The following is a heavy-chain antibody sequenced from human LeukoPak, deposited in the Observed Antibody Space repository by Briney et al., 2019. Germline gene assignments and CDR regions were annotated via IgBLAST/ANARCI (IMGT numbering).Heavy chain of an antibody. V-gene: IGHV1-2*02. CDR3: ARADHGARSNGFYTLDY. Sequence: ASVKVSCTASGYTFTGYFMHWVRPAPGQGLECMGWINPSSGDTNYAQKFQGRVTVTRDTSISTAYMELSRLRSDDTAVYYCARADHGARSNGFYTLDYWGQGTLVTVSS. CDR1: GYTFTGYF. CDR2: INPSSGDT. D-gene: IGHD2-2*02. J-gene: IGHJ4*02.